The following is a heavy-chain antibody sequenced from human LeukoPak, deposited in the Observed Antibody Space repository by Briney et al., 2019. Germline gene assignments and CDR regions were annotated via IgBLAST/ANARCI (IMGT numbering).Heavy chain of an antibody. CDR2: IRTDGSNK. V-gene: IGHV3-30*02. Sequence: GGSLRLSCAASGFTFSTYSMNWVRQAPGKGLDWVTFIRTDGSNKYYADSVKGRFTISRDNSKNTLYLQMNSLRAEDTAVYYCARDYQLPHLSNYMDVWGKGTTVTVSS. D-gene: IGHD2-2*01. CDR1: GFTFSTYS. CDR3: ARDYQLPHLSNYMDV. J-gene: IGHJ6*03.